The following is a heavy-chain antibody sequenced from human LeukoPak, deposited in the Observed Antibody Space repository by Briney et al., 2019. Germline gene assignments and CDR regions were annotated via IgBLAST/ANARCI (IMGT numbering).Heavy chain of an antibody. D-gene: IGHD3-10*02. Sequence: GGSLRLSCAASGFTFSSYGMSWVRQAPGKGLEWVSAIGGSGGSTYYADSVKGRFTISRDNAKNSLYLQMNSLRAEDTAVYYCAELGITMIGGVWGKGTTVTISS. CDR3: AELGITMIGGV. V-gene: IGHV3-23*01. J-gene: IGHJ6*04. CDR1: GFTFSSYG. CDR2: IGGSGGST.